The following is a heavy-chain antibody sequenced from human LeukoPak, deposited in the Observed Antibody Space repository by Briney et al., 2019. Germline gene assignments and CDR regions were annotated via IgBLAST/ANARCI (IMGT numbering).Heavy chain of an antibody. CDR2: ISSYSTYI. V-gene: IGHV3-21*04. CDR3: AKAARRYS. CDR1: GFTFSSYS. J-gene: IGHJ4*02. D-gene: IGHD5-18*01. Sequence: PGGSLRFSCAASGFTFSSYSMNWVRQAPGKGLEWVSTISSYSTYIYYADSVKGRFTISRDNTKNSLYLQMNSLRAEDTAVYYCAKAARRYSWGQGTLVTVSS.